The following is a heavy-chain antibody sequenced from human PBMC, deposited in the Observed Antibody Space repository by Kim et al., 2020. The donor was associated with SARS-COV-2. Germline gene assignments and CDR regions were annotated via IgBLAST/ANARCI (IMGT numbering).Heavy chain of an antibody. D-gene: IGHD3-22*01. CDR3: AKFPQEYYYDSSARDYFDY. J-gene: IGHJ4*02. V-gene: IGHV3-23*01. Sequence: GGSLRLSCAASGFTFSSYAMSWVRQAPGKGLEWVSAISGSGGSTYYADSVKGRFTISRDNSKNTLYLQMNSLRAEDTAVYYCAKFPQEYYYDSSARDYFDYWGQGTLVTVSS. CDR1: GFTFSSYA. CDR2: ISGSGGST.